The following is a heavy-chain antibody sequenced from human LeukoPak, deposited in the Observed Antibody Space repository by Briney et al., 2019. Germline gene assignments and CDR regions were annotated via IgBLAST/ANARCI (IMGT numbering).Heavy chain of an antibody. CDR2: ISVYNGNT. CDR1: GYTFTTYG. J-gene: IGHJ4*02. D-gene: IGHD6-19*01. Sequence: ASMKVSCKASGYTFTTYGTNWLRQAPGQGLEWMGWISVYNGNTKFAQKFQARVTMTTDTSTSTAYMELRSLRSDDTAVYYCARDHIAVRPGHFDYCGQGTLGPVSS. V-gene: IGHV1-18*01. CDR3: ARDHIAVRPGHFDY.